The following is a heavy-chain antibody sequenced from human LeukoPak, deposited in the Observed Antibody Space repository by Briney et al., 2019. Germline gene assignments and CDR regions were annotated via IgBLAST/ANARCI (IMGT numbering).Heavy chain of an antibody. J-gene: IGHJ4*02. CDR2: ISTYGGST. Sequence: GASVKVSCKTSGYTFISYGVGWVRQAPGQGLEWMGWISTYGGSTNYAQNLQGRVTITTDTSTTTVYMELRSLRSDDTAVYYCARPITDSAGYYFDYWGQGTLVTVSP. V-gene: IGHV1-18*01. D-gene: IGHD5-12*01. CDR3: ARPITDSAGYYFDY. CDR1: GYTFISYG.